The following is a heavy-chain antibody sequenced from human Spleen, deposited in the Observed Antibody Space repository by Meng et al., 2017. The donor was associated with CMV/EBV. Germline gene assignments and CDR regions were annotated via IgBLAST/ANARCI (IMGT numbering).Heavy chain of an antibody. CDR2: ISSSSRYT. J-gene: IGHJ6*02. CDR3: TRQNGIVGARGGYHYYGMDV. CDR1: GFTFSSYE. Sequence: GGSLRLSCAASGFTFSSYEMNWVRQAPGKGLEWVSSISSSSRYTYYADSVKGRFTISRDNAKNSLYLQMNSLRAEDMAAFYCTRQNGIVGARGGYHYYGMDVWGQGTTVTVSS. V-gene: IGHV3-21*01. D-gene: IGHD1-26*01.